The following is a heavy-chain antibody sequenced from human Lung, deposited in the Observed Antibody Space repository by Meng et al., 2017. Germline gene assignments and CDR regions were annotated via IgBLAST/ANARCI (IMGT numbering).Heavy chain of an antibody. Sequence: VQLEQWGGWLLRPEENLSLSCAGCGGFISGSYWSWIRQSPAKGLEWIGKINHGGSTNYNPSLESRVTISVDTPKNQFSLRLTSMTVADTAVYYCARERHSTIIRGVIDFWGQGALVTVSS. V-gene: IGHV4-34*01. CDR1: GGFISGSY. J-gene: IGHJ4*02. D-gene: IGHD3-10*01. CDR3: ARERHSTIIRGVIDF. CDR2: INHGGST.